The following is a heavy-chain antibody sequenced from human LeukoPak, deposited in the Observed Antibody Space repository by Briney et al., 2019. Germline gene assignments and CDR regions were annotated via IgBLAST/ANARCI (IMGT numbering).Heavy chain of an antibody. Sequence: SETLSLTCTVSGGSISSYYWSWIRQPPGKGLEWIGYIYYSGSTNYNPSLKSRVTISVDTSKNQFSLKLSSVTAADTAVYYCTRLLGYCSSTSCSDHYYYGMDVWGQGTTVTVPS. CDR2: IYYSGST. CDR3: TRLLGYCSSTSCSDHYYYGMDV. CDR1: GGSISSYY. V-gene: IGHV4-59*01. J-gene: IGHJ6*02. D-gene: IGHD2-2*01.